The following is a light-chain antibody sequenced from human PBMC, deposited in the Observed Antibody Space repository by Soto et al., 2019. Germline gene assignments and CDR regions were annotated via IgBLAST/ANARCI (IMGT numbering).Light chain of an antibody. CDR2: DVS. CDR1: SRYVGGYNY. V-gene: IGLV2-11*01. CDR3: CSYAGSYTYV. J-gene: IGLJ1*01. Sequence: QSVLTQPRSVSGSPGQSVTLSCTGNSRYVGGYNYVSWYQQHPGKAPKLMIYDVSKRPSGVPDRFSGSKSGNTASLTISGLQAEDEADYYCCSYAGSYTYVFGTGTKVTVL.